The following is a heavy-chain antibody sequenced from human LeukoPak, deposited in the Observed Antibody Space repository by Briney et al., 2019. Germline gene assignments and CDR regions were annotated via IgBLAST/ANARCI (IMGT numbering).Heavy chain of an antibody. V-gene: IGHV1-18*01. Sequence: ASVRVSCKASGYTFTSSGISWVRQAPGRGLEWMGWISAYSNNTNYAQKFQGRVTMTTDTSTSTAYMELRSLTSDDTGVYYCARDVGSYSRNLYYFDYWGQGTLVTVSS. CDR3: ARDVGSYSRNLYYFDY. CDR1: GYTFTSSG. D-gene: IGHD5-18*01. J-gene: IGHJ4*02. CDR2: ISAYSNNT.